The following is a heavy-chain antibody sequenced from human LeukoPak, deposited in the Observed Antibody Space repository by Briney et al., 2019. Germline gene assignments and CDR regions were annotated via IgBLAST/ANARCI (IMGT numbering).Heavy chain of an antibody. J-gene: IGHJ4*02. D-gene: IGHD1/OR15-1a*01. Sequence: ASVKVSCKASGYTFTGYCMHWVRQAPGQGLEWMGWINPNSGGTNYAQKFQGRVTMTRDTSISTAYMELSRLRSDDTAVYYCARGNWYGTRTVDYWGQGTLVTVSS. CDR3: ARGNWYGTRTVDY. V-gene: IGHV1-2*02. CDR2: INPNSGGT. CDR1: GYTFTGYC.